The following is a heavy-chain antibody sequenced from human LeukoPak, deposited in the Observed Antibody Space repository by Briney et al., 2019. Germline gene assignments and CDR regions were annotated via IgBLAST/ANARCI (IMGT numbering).Heavy chain of an antibody. J-gene: IGHJ4*02. Sequence: GGSLRLSCAASGLTFSTYAMSWVRQAPGKGLEWVSAISGSGGSTYYADSVKGRFTISRDNSKNTLYLQMNSLRAEDTAVYYCAKMYSSSWSVDYWGQGTLVTVSS. CDR1: GLTFSTYA. V-gene: IGHV3-23*01. D-gene: IGHD6-13*01. CDR2: ISGSGGST. CDR3: AKMYSSSWSVDY.